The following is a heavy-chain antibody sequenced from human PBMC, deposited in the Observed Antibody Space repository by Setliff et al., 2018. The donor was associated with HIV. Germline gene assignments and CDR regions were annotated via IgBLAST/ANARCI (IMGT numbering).Heavy chain of an antibody. Sequence: SETLSLTCTVSGGSISSSSYYWGWIRQPPGKGLEWIGSIYYSGSTYYNPSLKSRVTISVDTSKNQFSLKLSSVTAADTAVYYCASRGYCSGGSCYIYNYYYGMDVWGQGTTVTVSS. CDR3: ASRGYCSGGSCYIYNYYYGMDV. CDR1: GGSISSSSYY. V-gene: IGHV4-39*01. CDR2: IYYSGST. J-gene: IGHJ6*02. D-gene: IGHD2-15*01.